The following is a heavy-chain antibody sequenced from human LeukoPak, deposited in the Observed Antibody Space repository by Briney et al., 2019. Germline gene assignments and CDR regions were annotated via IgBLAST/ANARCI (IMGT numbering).Heavy chain of an antibody. CDR3: ARESRDGHAFDI. CDR1: GGSISSYY. D-gene: IGHD5-24*01. V-gene: IGHV4-59*06. CDR2: IYYSGST. J-gene: IGHJ3*02. Sequence: SETLSLTCTVSGGSISSYYWSWIRQPPGKGLEWIGYIYYSGSTYYNPSLKSRVTISVDTSKNQFSLKLSSVTAADTAVYYCARESRDGHAFDIWGQGTMVTVSS.